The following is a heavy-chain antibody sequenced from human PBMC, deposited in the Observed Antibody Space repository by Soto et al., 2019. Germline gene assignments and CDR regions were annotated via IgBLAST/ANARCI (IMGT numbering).Heavy chain of an antibody. J-gene: IGHJ6*03. CDR2: SSTYNGNT. V-gene: IGHV1-18*01. D-gene: IGHD3-3*01. CDR1: GYTLSNYG. CDR3: VRDHHDFSSDYHYYHMDV. Sequence: QAQLVQSGAEMKKPGASVKVSCKASGYTLSNYGISWVRQAPGQGLEWMGWSSTYNGNTKYAKKFQGRVTMTTDTSTSTACRELRSLRSDDTAVYYCVRDHHDFSSDYHYYHMDVWGKGTTVTVSS.